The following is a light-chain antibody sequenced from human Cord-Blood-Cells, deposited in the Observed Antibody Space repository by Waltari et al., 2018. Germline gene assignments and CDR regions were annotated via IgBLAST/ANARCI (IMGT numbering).Light chain of an antibody. CDR1: SSNIGAGYD. J-gene: IGLJ1*01. V-gene: IGLV1-40*01. CDR3: QSYDSSLGGSV. Sequence: QSVLTQPPSVSGAPGQRVTISCTGSSSNIGAGYDFHWYQQLPGTAPKLLIYGNSNRPSGVPDRFSGSKSGTSASLAITGLQAEDEADYYCQSYDSSLGGSVFGTGTKVTVL. CDR2: GNS.